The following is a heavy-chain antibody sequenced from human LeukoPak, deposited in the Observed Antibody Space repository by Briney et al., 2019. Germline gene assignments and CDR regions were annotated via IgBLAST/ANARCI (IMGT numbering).Heavy chain of an antibody. CDR2: ISGSSRPI. CDR3: ARGRPHGNDY. J-gene: IGHJ4*02. V-gene: IGHV3-48*01. Sequence: GGSLRLSCAASGFTFSSYSMNWVRQAPGRGLEWASYISGSSRPIYYADSVKGRFTISRDNAKNSLYLQMNSLRVEDTAVYYCARGRPHGNDYWGQGTLVTVSS. D-gene: IGHD4-23*01. CDR1: GFTFSSYS.